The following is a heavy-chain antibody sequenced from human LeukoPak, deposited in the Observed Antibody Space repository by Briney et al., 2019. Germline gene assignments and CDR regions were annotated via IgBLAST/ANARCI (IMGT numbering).Heavy chain of an antibody. J-gene: IGHJ4*02. Sequence: GGSLRLSCAASGFTFGNYWMTWVRQTPGKGLEWVANIKYDGSDKKYADSVMGRFAISRDNAKNSLDLQMMSLRAEDTGIYYCARIQQQVVHFYLDNWGQGTLVTVSS. CDR2: IKYDGSDK. CDR1: GFTFGNYW. D-gene: IGHD5-18*01. CDR3: ARIQQQVVHFYLDN. V-gene: IGHV3-7*01.